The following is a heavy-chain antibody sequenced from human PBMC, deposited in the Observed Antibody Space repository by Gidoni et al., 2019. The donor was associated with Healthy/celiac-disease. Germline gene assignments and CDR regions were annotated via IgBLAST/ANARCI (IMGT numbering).Heavy chain of an antibody. CDR2: ISSSGSTI. Sequence: EVQLVESGGGLVQPGGSLRLSCAAPGFTCVSYEMNWVPQAPGKGLGWVSYISSSGSTIYYADSVKGRFTISRDNAKNSLYLQMNSLRAEDTAVYYCAREFFGSTVTEAFDIWGQGTMVTVSS. CDR1: GFTCVSYE. V-gene: IGHV3-48*03. CDR3: AREFFGSTVTEAFDI. D-gene: IGHD4-17*01. J-gene: IGHJ3*02.